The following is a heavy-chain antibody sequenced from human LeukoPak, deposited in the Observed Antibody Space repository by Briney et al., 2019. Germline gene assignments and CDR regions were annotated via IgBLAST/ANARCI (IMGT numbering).Heavy chain of an antibody. V-gene: IGHV4-59*01. J-gene: IGHJ2*01. CDR2: IHYSGSP. CDR3: ARDSVDGWYFDL. CDR1: GGSMSSYF. Sequence: PSETLSLTCTVSGGSMSSYFWSWIRRPPGKGPEWIGYIHYSGSPNYNPSFKSRVAISVDTSKKQFSLKLNSVTAADTAVYYCARDSVDGWYFDLWGRGTVVTVSS. D-gene: IGHD5-24*01.